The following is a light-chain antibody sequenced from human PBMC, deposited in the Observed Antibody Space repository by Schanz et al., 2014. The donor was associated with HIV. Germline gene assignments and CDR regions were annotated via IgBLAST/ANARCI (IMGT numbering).Light chain of an antibody. CDR3: CSYAGSYTSLYV. V-gene: IGLV2-11*01. Sequence: HSALTQPRSVSGSPGQSITISCTGTSSDIGAFNFVSWYQHHPGKAPKVIIYDVGKRPSGVPDRFSGSKSGNTASLTISGLQAEDEADYYCCSYAGSYTSLYVFGTGTKLTVL. CDR2: DVG. J-gene: IGLJ1*01. CDR1: SSDIGAFNF.